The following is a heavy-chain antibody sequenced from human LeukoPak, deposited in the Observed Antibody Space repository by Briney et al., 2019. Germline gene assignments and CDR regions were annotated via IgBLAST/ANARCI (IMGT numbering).Heavy chain of an antibody. Sequence: SETLSLTCTVSGGSISSSSYYWGWIRQPPGKGLEWIGSIYYSGSTYYNPSLKSRVTISVDTSKNQFSLKLSSVTAADTAVYYCASRDYYYYYMDVWGKGTTVTISS. V-gene: IGHV4-39*07. J-gene: IGHJ6*03. CDR1: GGSISSSSYY. CDR2: IYYSGST. D-gene: IGHD5-24*01. CDR3: ASRDYYYYYMDV.